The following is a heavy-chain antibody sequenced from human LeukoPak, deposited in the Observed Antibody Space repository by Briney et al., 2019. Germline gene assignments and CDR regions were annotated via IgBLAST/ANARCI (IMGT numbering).Heavy chain of an antibody. CDR3: ARAWGRAARPLDY. Sequence: GASVKVSCKASGYTFTGYYMNWVRQAPGQGLEWMGWINPNSGGTNYAQKFQGRVTMTRDTSISTAYMELSRLRSDDTAVYYCARAWGRAARPLDYWGQGTLVTVSS. CDR2: INPNSGGT. D-gene: IGHD6-6*01. J-gene: IGHJ4*02. V-gene: IGHV1-2*02. CDR1: GYTFTGYY.